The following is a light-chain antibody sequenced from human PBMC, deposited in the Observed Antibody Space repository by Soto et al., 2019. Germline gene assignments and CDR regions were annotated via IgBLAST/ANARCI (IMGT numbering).Light chain of an antibody. V-gene: IGKV1-5*01. CDR3: QKYNSYPST. CDR2: DAS. Sequence: DIQLTQSPSSLSASVGYRFTITCRASQTISSWLAWYQQKPGKAPKVLIFDASTLHSGVPSRFSGSGSGTDFTLTISSLQPEDVAAYYCQKYNSYPSTFGGGTTVDIK. CDR1: QTISSW. J-gene: IGKJ4*01.